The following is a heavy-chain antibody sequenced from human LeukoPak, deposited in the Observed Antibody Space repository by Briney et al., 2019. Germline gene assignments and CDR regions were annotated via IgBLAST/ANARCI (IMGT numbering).Heavy chain of an antibody. D-gene: IGHD3-10*01. Sequence: SETLSLTCTVSGGSISSYYWSWIRQPPGKGLEWIGYIYYSGSTNYNPSLKSRVTISVDTSKNQFSLKLSSVTAADTAVYCCARGVRGVGYFDYWGQGTLVTVSS. CDR2: IYYSGST. J-gene: IGHJ4*02. CDR1: GGSISSYY. V-gene: IGHV4-59*01. CDR3: ARGVRGVGYFDY.